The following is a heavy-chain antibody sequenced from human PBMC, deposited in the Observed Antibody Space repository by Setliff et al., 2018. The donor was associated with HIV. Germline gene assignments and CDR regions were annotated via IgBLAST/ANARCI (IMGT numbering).Heavy chain of an antibody. CDR1: GYSISSGYY. V-gene: IGHV4-38-2*02. CDR2: IYHSGSN. D-gene: IGHD3-22*01. CDR3: ASLPPLYDSSGYYFDY. J-gene: IGHJ4*02. Sequence: SETLSLTCTVSGYSISSGYYWGWIRQPPGKGLEWIGSIYHSGSNYYNPSLNSRVTISVDASKNQFSLKLSSVTAADTAVYYCASLPPLYDSSGYYFDYWGQGTLVTVSS.